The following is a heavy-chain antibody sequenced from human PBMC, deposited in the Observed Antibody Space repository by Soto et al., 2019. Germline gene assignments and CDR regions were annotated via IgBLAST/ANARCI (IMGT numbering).Heavy chain of an antibody. D-gene: IGHD4-17*01. CDR2: IFYTGST. J-gene: IGHJ4*02. CDR1: GGSISRGGYY. CDR3: ARLFGDYGLVGY. Sequence: QVQLQESGPGLVKPSQTLSLTCTVSGGSISRGGYYWTWIRQKPGKGLEWIGDIFYTGSTYYNPSLKSRVAISVDTSKNQFSLKLSSVTAADTVVYYCARLFGDYGLVGYWGKGTLVTVSS. V-gene: IGHV4-31*03.